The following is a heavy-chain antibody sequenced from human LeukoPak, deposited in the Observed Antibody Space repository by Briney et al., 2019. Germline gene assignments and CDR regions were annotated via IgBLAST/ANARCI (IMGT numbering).Heavy chain of an antibody. Sequence: PGGSLRLSCAASGFTFSSYGMSWVRQAPGKGLEWVSAISGSGGSTYYADSVKGRFTISRDNAKNTLYLQMNSLTTEDTAVYYCAREMVVAAIPSRQMDVWGKGTTVTISS. CDR2: ISGSGGST. CDR3: AREMVVAAIPSRQMDV. V-gene: IGHV3-23*01. J-gene: IGHJ6*04. CDR1: GFTFSSYG. D-gene: IGHD2-21*02.